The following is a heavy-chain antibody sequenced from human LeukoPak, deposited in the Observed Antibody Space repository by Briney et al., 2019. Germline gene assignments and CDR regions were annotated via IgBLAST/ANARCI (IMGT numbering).Heavy chain of an antibody. CDR1: GYSFTTYW. D-gene: IGHD1-1*01. CDR3: ARLGTAPFDI. Sequence: GESLKISCKGSGYSFTTYWIAWVRQMPRKGLEWMGIIYPGDSDTRYSPSFQGQVTISADKFIRTAYLQWSSLKASDTAMYYCARLGTAPFDIWGQGTLVTVSS. J-gene: IGHJ4*02. CDR2: IYPGDSDT. V-gene: IGHV5-51*01.